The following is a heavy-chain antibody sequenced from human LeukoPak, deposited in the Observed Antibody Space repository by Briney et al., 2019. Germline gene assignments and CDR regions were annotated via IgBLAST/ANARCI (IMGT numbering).Heavy chain of an antibody. CDR1: GFTFSSYS. V-gene: IGHV3-21*01. Sequence: GGSLRLSCAASGFTFSSYSMNWVRQAPGKGLEWVSSISSSSSYIYYADSVRGRFTISRDNAKNSLYLQMNSLRAEDTAVYYCCELGEVRVTDLDWGQGTLVTVSS. CDR2: ISSSSSYI. D-gene: IGHD3-3*01. CDR3: CELGEVRVTDLD. J-gene: IGHJ4*02.